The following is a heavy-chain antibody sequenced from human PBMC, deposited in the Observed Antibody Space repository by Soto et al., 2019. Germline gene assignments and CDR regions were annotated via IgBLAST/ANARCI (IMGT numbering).Heavy chain of an antibody. CDR2: IIPIFGTA. V-gene: IGHV1-69*13. CDR1: GGTFSSYA. D-gene: IGHD3-3*01. J-gene: IGHJ6*02. Sequence: ASVKVSCKASGGTFSSYAISWVRQAPGQGLEWMGGIIPIFGTANYAQKFQGRVTITADESTSTAYMELSSLRSEDTAVYYCARSPPGFLEWLPPHYYGMDVWGQGTTVTVSS. CDR3: ARSPPGFLEWLPPHYYGMDV.